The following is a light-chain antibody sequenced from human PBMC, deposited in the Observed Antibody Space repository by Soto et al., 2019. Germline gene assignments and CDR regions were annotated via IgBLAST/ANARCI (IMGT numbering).Light chain of an antibody. Sequence: QSALTQPASVSGSPGQSITISCTGTNSDIGAYNYVSWYQQHPGKAPKLILYEVSNRPSGVSDRFSGSKSGSTASLTISGLQADDEADYHCSLSITSTIIFGGGTKVTVL. CDR2: EVS. CDR3: SLSITSTII. CDR1: NSDIGAYNY. J-gene: IGLJ2*01. V-gene: IGLV2-14*01.